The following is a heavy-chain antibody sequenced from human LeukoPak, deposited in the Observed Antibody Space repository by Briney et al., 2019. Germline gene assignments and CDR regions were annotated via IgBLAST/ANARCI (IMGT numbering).Heavy chain of an antibody. CDR2: FSVSDKTT. CDR3: AKDGGLTDSYYYYYYMDV. D-gene: IGHD2-15*01. Sequence: PGGTLRLSCAASGFTFSSYAMSWVRQAPGKGLEWVPGFSVSDKTTYYADSVKGRFTISRDNSKNTLYLQINSLRAEDTAAYYCAKDGGLTDSYYYYYYMDVWGKGTTVTISS. CDR1: GFTFSSYA. J-gene: IGHJ6*03. V-gene: IGHV3-23*01.